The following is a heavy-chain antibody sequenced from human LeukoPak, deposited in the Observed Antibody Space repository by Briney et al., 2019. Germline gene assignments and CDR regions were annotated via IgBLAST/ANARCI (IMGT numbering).Heavy chain of an antibody. D-gene: IGHD6-13*01. CDR1: GASMSNRF. CDR2: ISGSETT. CDR3: ASRTAGSTWYGVFDY. V-gene: IGHV4-59*11. Sequence: SETLSLTCTVSGASMSNRFFSWIRQPPGKGLEWIGYISGSETTNYNPSLKSRVSMSVDTSEKQFSLKLNSVTPADTALYYCASRTAGSTWYGVFDYWSRGTLVTVSS. J-gene: IGHJ4*02.